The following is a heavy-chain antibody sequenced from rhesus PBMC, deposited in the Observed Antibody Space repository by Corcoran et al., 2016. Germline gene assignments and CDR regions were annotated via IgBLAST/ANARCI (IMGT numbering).Heavy chain of an antibody. V-gene: IGHV4S9*01. Sequence: QVQLQESGPGLVKPSATLSLTCGVSRGSLTYTYYWTCILHPPPTGLESIANIYGDSASTYDNPSLRSRVTISKDTSKNQFFLKLNSLTAADTAVYYCAKDYDYGNRFDVWGPGVLVTVSS. CDR2: IYGDSAST. CDR1: RGSLTYTYY. D-gene: IGHD4-29*01. J-gene: IGHJ5-1*01. CDR3: AKDYDYGNRFDV.